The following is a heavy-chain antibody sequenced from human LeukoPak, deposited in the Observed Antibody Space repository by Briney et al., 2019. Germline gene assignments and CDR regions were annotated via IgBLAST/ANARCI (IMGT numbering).Heavy chain of an antibody. CDR1: GFTVSSNY. CDR2: IYSGGST. J-gene: IGHJ3*02. D-gene: IGHD3-22*01. V-gene: IGHV3-53*01. CDR3: ARDRRGFYDSSGLDAFDI. Sequence: GGSLRLSCAASGFTVSSNYMSWVRQAPGKGLEWVSVIYSGGSTYYADSVKGRFTISRDNSKNTLYLQMNSLRAEDTAVYYCARDRRGFYDSSGLDAFDIWGQGTMVTVPS.